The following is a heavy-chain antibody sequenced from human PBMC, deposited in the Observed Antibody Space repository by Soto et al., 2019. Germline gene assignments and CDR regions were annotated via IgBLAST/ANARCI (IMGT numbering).Heavy chain of an antibody. CDR1: GGSFSGYY. Sequence: SETLSLTCAVYGGSFSGYYWSWIRQPPGKGLEWIGEINHSGSTNYNPSLKSRVTISVDTSKNQFSLKLSSVTAADTAVYYCARVPGELERRKITLYYYMDVWGKGTTVTVSS. J-gene: IGHJ6*03. V-gene: IGHV4-34*01. CDR3: ARVPGELERRKITLYYYMDV. CDR2: INHSGST. D-gene: IGHD1-1*01.